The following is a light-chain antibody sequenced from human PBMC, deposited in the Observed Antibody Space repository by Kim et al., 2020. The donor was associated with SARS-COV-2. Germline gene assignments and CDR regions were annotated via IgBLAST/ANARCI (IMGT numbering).Light chain of an antibody. CDR2: AAS. J-gene: IGKJ2*01. V-gene: IGKV1-12*01. Sequence: ASVGDRVTITCRASQRISTWLAWYQQKPGKAPNLLIFAASTLQSGVPSRFSGSGSGTDFTLTISSLQPEDSATYYCQQANSFPYTFGQGTKVDIK. CDR3: QQANSFPYT. CDR1: QRISTW.